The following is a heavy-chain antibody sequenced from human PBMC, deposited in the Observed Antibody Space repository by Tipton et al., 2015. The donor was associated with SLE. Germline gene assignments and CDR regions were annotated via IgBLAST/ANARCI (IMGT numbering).Heavy chain of an antibody. J-gene: IGHJ3*02. CDR1: GGSISSHY. D-gene: IGHD3-9*01. CDR3: ARQALSYDILTGAFDI. CDR2: IYPGDSDT. V-gene: IGHV5-51*01. Sequence: SLRLSCTVSGGSISSHYWSWIRQPPGKGLEWMGIIYPGDSDTRYSPSFQGQVTISADKSISTAYLQWSSLKASDTAMYYCARQALSYDILTGAFDIWGQGTMVTVSS.